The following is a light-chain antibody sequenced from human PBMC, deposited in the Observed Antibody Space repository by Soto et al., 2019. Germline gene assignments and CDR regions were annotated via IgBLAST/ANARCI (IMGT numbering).Light chain of an antibody. V-gene: IGKV1-39*01. J-gene: IGKJ4*01. CDR2: AAS. Sequence: DLQMTQSPSSLSASVGDRVTITCRASQNISSYLNWFQQKPGKVPKLLIYAASSLQSGVPSRFSGSGSATEFTLTISSLLPEDFATYYCLQTFSAPLRFGGGTKVHI. CDR1: QNISSY. CDR3: LQTFSAPLR.